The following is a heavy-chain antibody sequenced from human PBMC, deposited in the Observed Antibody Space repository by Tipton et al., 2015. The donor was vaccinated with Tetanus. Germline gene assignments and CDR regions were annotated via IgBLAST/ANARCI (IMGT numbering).Heavy chain of an antibody. J-gene: IGHJ2*01. V-gene: IGHV5-51*01. D-gene: IGHD2-15*01. Sequence: QLVQSGAEVRKPGESLKISCQGSGYNFSYYSIGWVRHMPGKGLEWMGIVDPRDSGATYGPSFQGQVTISTDKSISTAYVQWTSLQAWDTAIYYCARRRSAVLGGSYHWYFDLWGRGTLVTVSS. CDR1: GYNFSYYS. CDR2: VDPRDSGA. CDR3: ARRRSAVLGGSYHWYFDL.